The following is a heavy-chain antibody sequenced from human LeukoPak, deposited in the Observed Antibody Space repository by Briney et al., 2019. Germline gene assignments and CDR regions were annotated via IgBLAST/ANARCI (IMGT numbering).Heavy chain of an antibody. CDR2: IIPILGIA. J-gene: IGHJ5*02. Sequence: GASVKVSCKASGGTFSSYAISWVRQAPGQGLEWMGRIIPILGIANYAQKFQGRVTITADKSTSTAYMELSSLRSEDTAVYYCAVGYCSGGSCYGGNRFDPWGQGTLVTVSS. D-gene: IGHD2-15*01. CDR1: GGTFSSYA. CDR3: AVGYCSGGSCYGGNRFDP. V-gene: IGHV1-69*04.